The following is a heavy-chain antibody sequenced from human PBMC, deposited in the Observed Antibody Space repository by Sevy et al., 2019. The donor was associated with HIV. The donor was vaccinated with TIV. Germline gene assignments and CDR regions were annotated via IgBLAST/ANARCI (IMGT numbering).Heavy chain of an antibody. CDR1: GFTFSSYG. D-gene: IGHD3-16*02. CDR2: IWYDGSNK. V-gene: IGHV3-33*01. Sequence: GGSLRLSCAASGFTFSSYGMHWVRQAPGKGLEWVAVIWYDGSNKYYADSVKGRFTISRDNSKNTLYLQMNSLRAEDTAVYYCARVKRSNDYVWWSYRYWNAFDIWGQGTMVTVSS. J-gene: IGHJ3*02. CDR3: ARVKRSNDYVWWSYRYWNAFDI.